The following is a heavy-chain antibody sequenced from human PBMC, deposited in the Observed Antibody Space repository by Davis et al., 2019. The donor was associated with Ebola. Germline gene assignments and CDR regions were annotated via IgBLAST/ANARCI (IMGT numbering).Heavy chain of an antibody. Sequence: GESLKISCAGAGFTFTNYGTHWVRQAPGKGLEWVTTMWYDGSREYYIESVKGRFTISRDQSKSTAYLQMNSLRADDTAVYYCARAGYQLLLWNEYWGQGTLVTVSS. V-gene: IGHV3-33*04. CDR3: ARAGYQLLLWNEY. J-gene: IGHJ4*02. CDR1: GFTFTNYG. D-gene: IGHD2-2*01. CDR2: MWYDGSRE.